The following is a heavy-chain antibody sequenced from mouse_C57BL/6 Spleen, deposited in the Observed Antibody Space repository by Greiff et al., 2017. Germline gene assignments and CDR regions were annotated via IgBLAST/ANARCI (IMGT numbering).Heavy chain of an antibody. CDR1: GFTFSSYG. Sequence: EVMLVESGGDLVKPGGSLKLSCAASGFTFSSYGMSWLRQTPDKRLEWVATISSGGSYTYYPDSVKGRFTISRDNAKNTLYLQMSSLKSEDTAMYYCARQIIDDYRYWYFDVWGTGTTVTVSS. D-gene: IGHD2-4*01. J-gene: IGHJ1*03. CDR3: ARQIIDDYRYWYFDV. CDR2: ISSGGSYT. V-gene: IGHV5-6*02.